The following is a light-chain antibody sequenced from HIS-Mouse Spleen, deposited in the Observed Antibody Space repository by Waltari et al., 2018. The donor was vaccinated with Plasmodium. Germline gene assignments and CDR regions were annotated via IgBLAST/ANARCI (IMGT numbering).Light chain of an antibody. CDR3: QAWDSSVV. V-gene: IGLV3-1*01. J-gene: IGLJ2*01. CDR2: QDS. CDR1: KLGDQY. Sequence: SYELTQPPSVSVSPGQTASITCSGDKLGDQYACWYQQKPGQSPVLVIYQDSKRPSGILERLSGSNSGNTATLTISGTQAMDEADYYCQAWDSSVVFGGGTKLTVL.